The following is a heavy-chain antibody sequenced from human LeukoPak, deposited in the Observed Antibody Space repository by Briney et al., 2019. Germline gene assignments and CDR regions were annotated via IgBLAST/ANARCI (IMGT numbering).Heavy chain of an antibody. CDR1: GGSISSYY. D-gene: IGHD3-22*01. V-gene: IGHV4-38-2*02. Sequence: PSETLSLTCTVSGGSISSYYWSWIRQPPGKGLEWIGSIYHSGSTYYNPSLKSRVTISVDTSKNQFSLKLSSVTAADTAVYYCARDRADSSGYYFDYWGQGTLVTVSS. CDR3: ARDRADSSGYYFDY. CDR2: IYHSGST. J-gene: IGHJ4*02.